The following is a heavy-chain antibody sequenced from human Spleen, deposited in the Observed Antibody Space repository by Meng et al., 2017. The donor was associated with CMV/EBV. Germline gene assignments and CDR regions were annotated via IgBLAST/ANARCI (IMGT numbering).Heavy chain of an antibody. CDR2: IQYDGGDK. Sequence: FSSFGRHWVRQAPGKGLECVAFIQYDGGDKYYADSVEGRFTISRDNSKNTLYLQMNSLRAEDTAVYYCAKVAFDSSTYYGSAGDFDYWGQGTLVTVSS. CDR1: FSSFG. CDR3: AKVAFDSSTYYGSAGDFDY. V-gene: IGHV3-30*02. D-gene: IGHD3-22*01. J-gene: IGHJ4*02.